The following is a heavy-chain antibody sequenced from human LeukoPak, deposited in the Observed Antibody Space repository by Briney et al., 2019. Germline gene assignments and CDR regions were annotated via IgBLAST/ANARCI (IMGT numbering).Heavy chain of an antibody. V-gene: IGHV4-39*01. J-gene: IGHJ4*02. D-gene: IGHD6-19*01. CDR1: GGPISSSSYY. Sequence: SETLSLTCTVSGGPISSSSYYWGWIRQPPGKGLEWIGSIYYSGSTYYNPSLKSRVTISVDTSKNQFSLKLSSVTAADTAVYYCARIRGGWYYFDYWGQGTLVTVSS. CDR3: ARIRGGWYYFDY. CDR2: IYYSGST.